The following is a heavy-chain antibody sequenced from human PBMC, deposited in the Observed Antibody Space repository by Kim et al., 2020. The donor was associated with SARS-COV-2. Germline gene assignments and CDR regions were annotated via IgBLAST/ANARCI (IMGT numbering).Heavy chain of an antibody. CDR1: GGTFSSYA. J-gene: IGHJ3*02. CDR3: ARVPVHLYPSPNFVDTAMVMWSAFDI. Sequence: SVKVSCKASGGTFSSYAISWVRQAPGQGLEWMGGIIPIFGTANYAQKFQGRVTITADESTSTAYMELSSLRSEDTAVYYCARVPVHLYPSPNFVDTAMVMWSAFDIWGQGTMVTVSS. D-gene: IGHD5-18*01. CDR2: IIPIFGTA. V-gene: IGHV1-69*13.